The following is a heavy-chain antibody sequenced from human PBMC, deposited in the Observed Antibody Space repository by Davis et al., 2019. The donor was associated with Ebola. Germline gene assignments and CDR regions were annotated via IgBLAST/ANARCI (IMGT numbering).Heavy chain of an antibody. CDR1: GGSISSGDYY. D-gene: IGHD1-1*01. J-gene: IGHJ4*02. V-gene: IGHV4-30-4*02. CDR2: IYYSGNT. Sequence: PSETLSLTCTVSGGSISSGDYYWSWIRQPPGKGLEWIGYIYYSGNTYYNPSLKSRVTISVDTSKNQFSLKLSSVTAADTAVYYCARSTYWNHGYFDYWGQGTLVTVSS. CDR3: ARSTYWNHGYFDY.